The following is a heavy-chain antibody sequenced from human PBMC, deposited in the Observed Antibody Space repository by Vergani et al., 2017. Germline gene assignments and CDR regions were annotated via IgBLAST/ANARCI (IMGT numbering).Heavy chain of an antibody. V-gene: IGHV1-69*01. CDR1: GYTFTGYY. CDR2: IIPIFGTA. Sequence: QVQLVQSGAEVKKPGASVKVSCKASGYTFTGYYMHWVRQAPGQGLEWMGGIIPIFGTANYAQKFQGRVKITADESTSTAYMELSSLRSDDTAVYYCSVVVNSYGYVSFYHYYMDVWGKGTTVTVSS. D-gene: IGHD5-18*01. J-gene: IGHJ6*03. CDR3: SVVVNSYGYVSFYHYYMDV.